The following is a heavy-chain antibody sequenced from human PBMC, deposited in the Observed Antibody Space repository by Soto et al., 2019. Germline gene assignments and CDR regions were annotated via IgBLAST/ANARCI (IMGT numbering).Heavy chain of an antibody. Sequence: EVQLLESGGGLVQPGGSLRLSCAASGFTFNNYAMTWVRQAPGKGLEWVSAISGGGDTTSYADSVKGRFTVSRDGYKNTLYLQRSSLRAEDTALYYCAKGRGGSGSLTPRVDFWGQGTPVTVSS. D-gene: IGHD3-10*01. J-gene: IGHJ4*02. V-gene: IGHV3-23*01. CDR1: GFTFNNYA. CDR3: AKGRGGSGSLTPRVDF. CDR2: ISGGGDTT.